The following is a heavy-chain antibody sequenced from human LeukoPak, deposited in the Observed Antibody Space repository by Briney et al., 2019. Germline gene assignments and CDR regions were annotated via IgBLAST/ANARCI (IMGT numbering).Heavy chain of an antibody. J-gene: IGHJ4*02. CDR3: ARDEAPVATDFDY. CDR1: GYTFTNYG. V-gene: IGHV1-18*01. CDR2: ISAYNGNT. Sequence: GASVKVSFKASGYTFTNYGISWVRQAPGQGLEWMGWISAYNGNTNYAQKFQGRVTMTTDTPTSTAYMELRNLRTDDTAVYYCARDEAPVATDFDYWGQGTLVTVSS. D-gene: IGHD2-21*01.